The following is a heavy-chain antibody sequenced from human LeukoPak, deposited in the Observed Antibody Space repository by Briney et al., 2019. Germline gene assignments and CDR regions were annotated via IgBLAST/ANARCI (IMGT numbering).Heavy chain of an antibody. D-gene: IGHD3-16*01. CDR3: AREVGFGD. CDR2: IYYSGST. V-gene: IGHV4-39*07. Sequence: SETLSLTCTVSGGSISSYYWSWIRQPPGKGLEWIGSIYYSGSTYYNPSLKSRVTISVDTSKNQFSLKLSSVTAADTAVYYCAREVGFGDWGQGTLVTVSS. J-gene: IGHJ4*02. CDR1: GGSISSYY.